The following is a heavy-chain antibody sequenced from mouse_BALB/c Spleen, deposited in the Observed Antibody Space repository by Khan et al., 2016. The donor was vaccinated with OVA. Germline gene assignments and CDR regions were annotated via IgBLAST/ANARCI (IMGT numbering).Heavy chain of an antibody. CDR3: ARVYGGDFDY. J-gene: IGHJ2*01. CDR1: GYSITSDYA. V-gene: IGHV3-2*02. CDR2: ISYSGNT. D-gene: IGHD1-1*01. Sequence: EVQLQESGPGLVKPSQSLSLTCTVTGYSITSDYAWNWIRQFPGNKLEWMGFISYSGNTNYNPSLKSRISITRDTTKNPFFLQLNSVTIEDTATYYWARVYGGDFDYWGQGTTLTVSS.